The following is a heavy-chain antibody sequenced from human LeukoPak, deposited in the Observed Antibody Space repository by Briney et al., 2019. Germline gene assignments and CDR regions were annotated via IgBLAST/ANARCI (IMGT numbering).Heavy chain of an antibody. Sequence: SETLSLTCAVYGGSFSVYYWSWIRQPPGKGLEWIGYIYYSGSTNYNPSLKSRVTISVDTSKNQFSLKLSSVTAADTAVYYCALYSNYYYGMDVWGQGTTVTVSS. J-gene: IGHJ6*02. CDR1: GGSFSVYY. V-gene: IGHV4-59*01. CDR3: ALYSNYYYGMDV. D-gene: IGHD2-21*01. CDR2: IYYSGST.